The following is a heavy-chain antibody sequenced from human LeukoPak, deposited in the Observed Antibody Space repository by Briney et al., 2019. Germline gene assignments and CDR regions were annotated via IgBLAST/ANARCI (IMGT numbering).Heavy chain of an antibody. V-gene: IGHV1-69*05. CDR2: IIPIFGTA. CDR1: GGTFSSYA. Sequence: GASVKVSCKASGGTFSSYAISWVRQAPGQGLEWMGGIIPIFGTANYAQKFQGRVTITTDESTSTAYMELSSLRSEDTAVYYCARVSRYSSRALYYYYYMDVWGKGTTVTVSS. J-gene: IGHJ6*03. CDR3: ARVSRYSSRALYYYYYMDV. D-gene: IGHD6-13*01.